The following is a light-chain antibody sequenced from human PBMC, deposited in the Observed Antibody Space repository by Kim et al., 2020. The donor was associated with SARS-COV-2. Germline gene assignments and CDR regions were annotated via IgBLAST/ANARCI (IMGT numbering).Light chain of an antibody. CDR1: QSVSSN. V-gene: IGKV3-15*01. CDR2: GAS. J-gene: IGKJ4*01. CDR3: QQYNTWPPLT. Sequence: EIVMTQSPATLSVSPGERATLSCRASQSVSSNLAWYQQKPGQAPRLLIYGASTRPTGIPARFSGSGSGTEFTLTISSLQSEDFAVYYCQQYNTWPPLTFGGGTKVDIK.